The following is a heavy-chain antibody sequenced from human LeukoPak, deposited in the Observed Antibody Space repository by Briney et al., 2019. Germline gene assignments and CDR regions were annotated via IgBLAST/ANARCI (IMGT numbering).Heavy chain of an antibody. V-gene: IGHV1-69*13. J-gene: IGHJ5*02. CDR2: IIPIFGTA. CDR1: GYTITNNY. CDR3: ARVGWGYNDTIHTDTIMAFDP. Sequence: ASVKVSCKASGYTITNNYMHWVRQAPGQGLEWMGGIIPIFGTANYAQKFQGRVTITADESTSTAYMELSSLRSEDTAVYYCARVGWGYNDTIHTDTIMAFDPWGQGTLVTVSS. D-gene: IGHD3-9*01.